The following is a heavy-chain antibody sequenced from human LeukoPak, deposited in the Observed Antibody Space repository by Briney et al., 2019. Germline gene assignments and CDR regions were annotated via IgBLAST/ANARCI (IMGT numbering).Heavy chain of an antibody. D-gene: IGHD3-10*01. CDR2: IKQDGSEK. Sequence: GGSLRLSCAASGFTFSSYSMNWVRQAPGKGLEWVANIKQDGSEKYYVDSVKGRFTISRDNAKNSLYLQMNSLRAEDTAVYYCARDTGYYGSGSYDYWGQGTLVTVSS. V-gene: IGHV3-7*01. CDR3: ARDTGYYGSGSYDY. CDR1: GFTFSSYS. J-gene: IGHJ4*02.